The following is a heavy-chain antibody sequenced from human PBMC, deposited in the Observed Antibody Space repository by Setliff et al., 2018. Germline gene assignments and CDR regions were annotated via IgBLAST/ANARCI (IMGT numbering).Heavy chain of an antibody. V-gene: IGHV1-18*01. Sequence: ASVKVSCKASGCTFTSYAMHWVRQAPGQGLEWMGWISAYNGNTKFVQKLQGRVTMTTDTSTSTAYMELRSLRPDDTAVYYCARDPSLYCSSTSCSPHWFDPWGQGTLVTVSS. CDR3: ARDPSLYCSSTSCSPHWFDP. CDR1: GCTFTSYA. J-gene: IGHJ5*02. CDR2: ISAYNGNT. D-gene: IGHD2-2*01.